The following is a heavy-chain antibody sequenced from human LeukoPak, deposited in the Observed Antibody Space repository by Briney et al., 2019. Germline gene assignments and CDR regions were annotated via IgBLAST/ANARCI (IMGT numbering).Heavy chain of an antibody. D-gene: IGHD3-10*01. CDR2: ISGSGGST. V-gene: IGHV3-23*01. CDR3: AKEENYGSGSYYNDYFDY. J-gene: IGHJ4*02. CDR1: GFTFSSYA. Sequence: PGGSLRLSCAASGFTFSSYAMSWVRQAPGKGLERVSAISGSGGSTYYADSVKGRFTISRDNSKNTLYLQMNSLRAEDTAVYYCAKEENYGSGSYYNDYFDYWGQGTLVTVSS.